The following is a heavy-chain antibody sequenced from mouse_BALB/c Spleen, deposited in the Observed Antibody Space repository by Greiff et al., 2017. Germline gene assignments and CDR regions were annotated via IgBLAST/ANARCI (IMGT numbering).Heavy chain of an antibody. Sequence: EVQLQQSGPELMKPGASVKISCKASGYSFTSYYMHWVKQSHGKSLEWIGYIDPFNGGTSYNQKFKGKATLTVDKSSSTAYMHLSSLTSEDSAVYYCAREGLLYGSSCWFAYWGQGTLVTVSA. D-gene: IGHD1-1*01. CDR3: AREGLLYGSSCWFAY. CDR2: IDPFNGGT. V-gene: IGHV1S135*01. J-gene: IGHJ3*01. CDR1: GYSFTSYY.